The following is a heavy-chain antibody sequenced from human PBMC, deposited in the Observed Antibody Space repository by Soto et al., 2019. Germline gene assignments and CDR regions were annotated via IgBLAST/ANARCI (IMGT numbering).Heavy chain of an antibody. V-gene: IGHV3-23*01. Sequence: GGSLRLSCAASGFTFSSYAMSWVRQAPGKGLEWVSAISGSGGSTYYADSVKGRFTTSRDNSKNTLYLQMNSLRAEDTAVYYCAKDGGYYYYYYGMDVWGQGTTVTVSS. D-gene: IGHD3-16*01. CDR2: ISGSGGST. J-gene: IGHJ6*02. CDR3: AKDGGYYYYYYGMDV. CDR1: GFTFSSYA.